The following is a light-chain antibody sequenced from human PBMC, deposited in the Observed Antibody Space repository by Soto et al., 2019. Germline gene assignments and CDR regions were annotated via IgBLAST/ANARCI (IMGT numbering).Light chain of an antibody. V-gene: IGLV2-14*01. Sequence: QSALTRPASVSGSPGQSITISCTGTNSDVGGFNYVSWYQQHPDKAPKLIIFEVTDRPSGVSNRFSGSKSGNTASLTISGLQSEDEAEYYCCSYTNRSTLVFGGGTQLTVL. CDR2: EVT. CDR3: CSYTNRSTLV. J-gene: IGLJ2*01. CDR1: NSDVGGFNY.